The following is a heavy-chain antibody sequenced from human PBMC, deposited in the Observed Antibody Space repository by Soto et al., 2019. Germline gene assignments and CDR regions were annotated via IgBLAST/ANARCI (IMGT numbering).Heavy chain of an antibody. V-gene: IGHV4-59*08. CDR2: IYYSGST. CDR1: GGSISSYY. J-gene: IGHJ4*02. D-gene: IGHD4-17*01. CDR3: ASHPTVTEYYFGY. Sequence: QVQLQESGPGLVKPSETLSLTCTVSGGSISSYYWSWIRQPPGKGLEWIGYIYYSGSTNYNPSLESREGLSVNTSKNQFFLEMSSVTAVDTAVYFCASHPTVTEYYFGYWGQGTLVTGSS.